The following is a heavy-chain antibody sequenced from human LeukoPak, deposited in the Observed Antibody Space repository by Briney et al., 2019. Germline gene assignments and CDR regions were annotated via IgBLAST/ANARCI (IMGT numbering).Heavy chain of an antibody. D-gene: IGHD2-2*01. CDR2: IIPIFGTA. J-gene: IGHJ6*03. CDR3: ARGDEVVVPAADTLEWGRYYYYMDV. Sequence: ASVKVSCKASGGTFSSYAISWVRQAPGQGLEWMGGIIPIFGTANYAQKFQGRVTITTDESTSTAYMELSNLRSEDTAVYYCARGDEVVVPAADTLEWGRYYYYMDVWGKGTTVTVSS. CDR1: GGTFSSYA. V-gene: IGHV1-69*05.